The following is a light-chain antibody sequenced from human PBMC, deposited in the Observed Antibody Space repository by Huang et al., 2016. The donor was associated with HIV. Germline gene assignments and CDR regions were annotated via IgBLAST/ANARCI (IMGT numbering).Light chain of an antibody. J-gene: IGKJ2*01. CDR3: QQRSNWPPGYT. CDR1: QRVSSY. CDR2: DAS. Sequence: EIVLTQSPATLSLSPGERATLSCRASQRVSSYLAGYQQKPGQAPRLRIYDASNRATCIPASFSGSGSGTDFTLTISSLEPEDFAVYYCQQRSNWPPGYTFGQGTKLEIK. V-gene: IGKV3-11*01.